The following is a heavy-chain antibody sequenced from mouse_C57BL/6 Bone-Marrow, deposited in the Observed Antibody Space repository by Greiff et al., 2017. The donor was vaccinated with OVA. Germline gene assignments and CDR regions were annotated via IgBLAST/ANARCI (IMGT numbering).Heavy chain of an antibody. Sequence: VKLMESGPELVKPGASVKISCKASGYSFTSYYIHWVKQRPGQGLEWIGWIYPGSGNTKYNEKFKGKATLTADTSSSTAYMQLSSLTSEDSAVYYCARFYSNGGYAMDYWGQGTSVTVSS. J-gene: IGHJ4*01. CDR3: ARFYSNGGYAMDY. D-gene: IGHD2-5*01. CDR2: IYPGSGNT. V-gene: IGHV1-66*01. CDR1: GYSFTSYY.